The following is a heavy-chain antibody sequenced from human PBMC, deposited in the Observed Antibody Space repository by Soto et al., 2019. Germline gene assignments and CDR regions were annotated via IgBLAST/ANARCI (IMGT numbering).Heavy chain of an antibody. D-gene: IGHD3-16*01. CDR2: IIPIFGTA. J-gene: IGHJ3*02. CDR1: GGTFSSYS. Sequence: GASVQVSFKASGGTFSSYSISWVLQAPGQGLEWTGGIIPIFGTANYAQKFQGRVTITADKSTSTAYMELSSLRSEDTAVYYCARRHLGAFDIWGQGTMVTVSS. CDR3: ARRHLGAFDI. V-gene: IGHV1-69*06.